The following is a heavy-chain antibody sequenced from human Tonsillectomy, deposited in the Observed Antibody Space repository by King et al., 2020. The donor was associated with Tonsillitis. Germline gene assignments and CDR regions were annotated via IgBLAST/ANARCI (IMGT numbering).Heavy chain of an antibody. Sequence: VQLVESGGGLVKPGGSLRLSCAASGFTFTNAWMSWVRQAPGKGLEWVGHIKSKTDGGTTDYAAPVNGRFTISRDDSKNTLYFQMNSLKTEDTAVYYCTTDSGYCSGGSCYSGAFDIWGQGTMVTVSS. CDR3: TTDSGYCSGGSCYSGAFDI. CDR2: IKSKTDGGTT. D-gene: IGHD2-15*01. CDR1: GFTFTNAW. V-gene: IGHV3-15*01. J-gene: IGHJ3*02.